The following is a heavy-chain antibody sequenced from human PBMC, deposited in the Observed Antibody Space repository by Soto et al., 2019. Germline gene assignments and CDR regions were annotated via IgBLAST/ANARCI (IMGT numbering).Heavy chain of an antibody. CDR3: ARHNSQWPNWFDP. CDR2: ISAYDGST. CDR1: GYTFTSYG. J-gene: IGHJ5*02. D-gene: IGHD1-1*01. Sequence: QVQQVQSGAEVKRPGASAKVSCKASGYTFTSYGFSWVRQAPGQGLEWMGWISAYDGSTNYAQKFQGRVTMTTDTSTSTAYMELKSLRSDDTAVYYCARHNSQWPNWFDPWGQGTLVIVSS. V-gene: IGHV1-18*01.